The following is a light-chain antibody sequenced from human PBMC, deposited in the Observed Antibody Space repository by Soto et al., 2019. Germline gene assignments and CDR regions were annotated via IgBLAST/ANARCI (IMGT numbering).Light chain of an antibody. CDR1: QSISTN. Sequence: EVVMTQSPAATLSVSPGETATLSCRASQSISTNLAWYQQKHGQAPSLLIYGASSRATGIPDRFSGSGSGTDFTLTISRLEPEDFAVYYCQQYGSSRWTFGQGTKVDIK. CDR2: GAS. CDR3: QQYGSSRWT. J-gene: IGKJ1*01. V-gene: IGKV3-20*01.